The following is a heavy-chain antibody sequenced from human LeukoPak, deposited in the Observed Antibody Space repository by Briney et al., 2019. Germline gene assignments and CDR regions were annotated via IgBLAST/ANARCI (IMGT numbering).Heavy chain of an antibody. CDR2: IWYDGSNK. CDR1: GLTFSSYG. V-gene: IGHV3-33*01. J-gene: IGHJ5*02. CDR3: ARDTSVVVAAYNWFDP. D-gene: IGHD2-15*01. Sequence: PGGSLRLSCAASGLTFSSYGMHWVRQAPGKGLEWVAVIWYDGSNKYYADSVKGRFTISRDNSKNTLYLQMNSLRAEDTAVYYCARDTSVVVAAYNWFDPWGQGTLVTVSS.